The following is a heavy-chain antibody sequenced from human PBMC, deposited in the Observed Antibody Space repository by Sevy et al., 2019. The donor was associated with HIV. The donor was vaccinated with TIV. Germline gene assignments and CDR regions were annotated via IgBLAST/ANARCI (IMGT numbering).Heavy chain of an antibody. J-gene: IGHJ3*02. CDR3: TRDRAFMDYYSGSGSFGAFDI. CDR1: GFTFGDYA. Sequence: GESLKISCAGSGFTFGDYAMNWYRQAPGKGLEWVGFIRSEAYGGTTKNAASLKGRFTISRDDSKNTAYFEMSGLKIEDTAVYYCTRDRAFMDYYSGSGSFGAFDIWGQGTMVTVSS. D-gene: IGHD3-10*01. CDR2: IRSEAYGGTT. V-gene: IGHV3-49*03.